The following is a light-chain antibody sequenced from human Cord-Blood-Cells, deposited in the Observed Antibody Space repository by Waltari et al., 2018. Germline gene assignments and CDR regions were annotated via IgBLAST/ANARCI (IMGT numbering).Light chain of an antibody. Sequence: DIVMPQSPLPLPVTPGQPASISCRSSQRLLHSNGYNYLDWYLQKPGQSPQLLIYLGSNRASGVPDRFSGSGSGTDCTLKISRVEAEDVGVYYCMQALQTPAFGGGTKVEIK. J-gene: IGKJ4*01. CDR3: MQALQTPA. CDR1: QRLLHSNGYNY. CDR2: LGS. V-gene: IGKV2-28*01.